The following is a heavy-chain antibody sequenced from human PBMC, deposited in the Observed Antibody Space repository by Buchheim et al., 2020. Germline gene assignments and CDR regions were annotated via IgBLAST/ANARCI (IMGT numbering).Heavy chain of an antibody. CDR2: ISGGGDIT. CDR3: ATGYSSGWSRGYNY. J-gene: IGHJ4*02. Sequence: EVQLFESGGGLVQPGESLRLSCAASGFTFSSYAMSWVRQAPGSGLEWVSGISGGGDITYDADSVKGRFTISRDNSKNPLFLQMNSLRVEDTAVYYCATGYSSGWSRGYNYWGQGTL. CDR1: GFTFSSYA. V-gene: IGHV3-23*01. D-gene: IGHD6-19*01.